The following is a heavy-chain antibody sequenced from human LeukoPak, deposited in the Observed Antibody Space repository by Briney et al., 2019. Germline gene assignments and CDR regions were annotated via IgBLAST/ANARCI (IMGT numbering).Heavy chain of an antibody. Sequence: GGSLRLXCAASGFTYSSYSMNWVRQAPGKGLEWVSSISSSSSYIYYADSVKGRFTISRDNAKNSLYLQMNSLRAEDTAVHYCARDREGTNGVCYTDYWGQGTLVTVSS. D-gene: IGHD2-8*01. CDR2: ISSSSSYI. V-gene: IGHV3-21*01. J-gene: IGHJ4*02. CDR1: GFTYSSYS. CDR3: ARDREGTNGVCYTDY.